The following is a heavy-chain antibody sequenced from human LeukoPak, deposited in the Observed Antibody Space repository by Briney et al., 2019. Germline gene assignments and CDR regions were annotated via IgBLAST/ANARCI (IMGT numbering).Heavy chain of an antibody. CDR1: GFIFSSCA. CDR2: ISGSGNGP. D-gene: IGHD3-22*01. V-gene: IGHV3-23*01. CDR3: AKDRPHYYDSSGYYFDYYFDS. J-gene: IGHJ4*02. Sequence: GGSLRLSCAASGFIFSSCAMSWVRQAPGKGLDGVSAISGSGNGPYYADSVQGRFTISTDNSRTTLFLQMNSLRAEDAAIYYCAKDRPHYYDSSGYYFDYYFDSWGQGTLVTVSS.